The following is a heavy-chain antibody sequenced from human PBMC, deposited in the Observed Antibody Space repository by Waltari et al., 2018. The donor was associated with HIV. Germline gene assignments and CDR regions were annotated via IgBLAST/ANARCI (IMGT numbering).Heavy chain of an antibody. CDR3: ARDSAPGLAVDDDDGEFFYYGLDV. Sequence: QVHLEQWGTGLLRPSETLSLTCAVYGGYFSGYYWSWIRQSPGGGLEWIGEVNHVGRTNYSPSLKGRVTVSVDTSKNQFSLTMRSVTAADTAVYYCARDSAPGLAVDDDDGEFFYYGLDVWGQGTTVTVSS. J-gene: IGHJ6*01. CDR1: GGYFSGYY. D-gene: IGHD6-19*01. CDR2: VNHVGRT. V-gene: IGHV4-34*01.